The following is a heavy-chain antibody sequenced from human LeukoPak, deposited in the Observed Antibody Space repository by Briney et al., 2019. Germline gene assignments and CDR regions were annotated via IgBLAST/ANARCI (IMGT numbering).Heavy chain of an antibody. CDR3: ARLDYGDYGSFDY. CDR1: GGSISSSSYY. Sequence: SETLSLTCTVSGGSISSSSYYWGWARQPPGRTLEWIGTVYYSGDTYYNQSLKSRVTISADMSKNQLSLRLSSVTAADTAVYYCARLDYGDYGSFDYWGQGSLVTVSS. D-gene: IGHD4-17*01. J-gene: IGHJ4*02. V-gene: IGHV4-39*01. CDR2: VYYSGDT.